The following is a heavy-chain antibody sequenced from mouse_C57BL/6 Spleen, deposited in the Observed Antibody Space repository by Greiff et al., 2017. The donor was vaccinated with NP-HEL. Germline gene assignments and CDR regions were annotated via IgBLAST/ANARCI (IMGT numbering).Heavy chain of an antibody. D-gene: IGHD4-1*01. CDR2: INPNNGGT. Sequence: EVQLQQSGPELVKPGASVKISCKASGYTFTDYYMNWVKQSHGKSLEWIGDINPNNGGTSYNQKFKGKATLTVDKSSSTAYMELRSLTSEDSAVYYCARNWEAAYYFDYWGQGTTLTVSS. V-gene: IGHV1-26*01. J-gene: IGHJ2*01. CDR3: ARNWEAAYYFDY. CDR1: GYTFTDYY.